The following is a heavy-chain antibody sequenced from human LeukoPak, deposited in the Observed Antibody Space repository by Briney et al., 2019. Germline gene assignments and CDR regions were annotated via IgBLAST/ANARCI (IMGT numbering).Heavy chain of an antibody. Sequence: GGSLRLSCAASGFTFSSYSMNWVRQAPGKGLEWVSSISSSSSYIYYADSVKGRFTISRDNAKNSLYLQMNSLRAEDTAVYYCARGEAYSYGPYYYYYYMDVWGKGTTVTVSS. J-gene: IGHJ6*03. D-gene: IGHD5-18*01. CDR1: GFTFSSYS. V-gene: IGHV3-21*01. CDR3: ARGEAYSYGPYYYYYYMDV. CDR2: ISSSSSYI.